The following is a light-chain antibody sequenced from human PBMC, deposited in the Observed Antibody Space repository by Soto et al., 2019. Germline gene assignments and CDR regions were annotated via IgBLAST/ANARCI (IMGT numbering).Light chain of an antibody. CDR1: QTISGW. CDR2: DAS. Sequence: TQSPSTVSATVGERVTITCRASQTISGWLAWYQQRPGKAPNLLIFDASTLESGVPSRFSGSGSGTTFTLTISSLEPEDFAVYYCHQRSSWPITFGQGTRLEIK. CDR3: HQRSSWPIT. V-gene: IGKV1-5*01. J-gene: IGKJ5*01.